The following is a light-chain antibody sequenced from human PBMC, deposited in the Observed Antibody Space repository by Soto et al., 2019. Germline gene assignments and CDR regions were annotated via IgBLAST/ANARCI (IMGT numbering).Light chain of an antibody. V-gene: IGKV3-20*01. Sequence: EIVLTQSPGTLSLSPGERATLSCRASQSVSSSYLAWYQQKPDQAPSLLIYGASSRATGIPDRFSGSGSGTDFSLSTSRLQPEDFSVYYCQQYGSSPPITFGRGTRVEIK. CDR1: QSVSSSY. J-gene: IGKJ5*01. CDR3: QQYGSSPPIT. CDR2: GAS.